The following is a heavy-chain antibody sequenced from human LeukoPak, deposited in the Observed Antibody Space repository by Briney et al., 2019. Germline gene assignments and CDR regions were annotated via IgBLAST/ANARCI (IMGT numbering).Heavy chain of an antibody. J-gene: IGHJ6*03. D-gene: IGHD1-14*01. V-gene: IGHV3-7*01. CDR2: IKQDGSEK. Sequence: GGSLRLSCAASGFTFSSYSMSWVRQAPGKGLEWVANIKQDGSEKNYVGSVKGRFTIARDNAKNSLYLQMNSLRAEDTAVYYCAKEGPTGAGWYYYMDVWGKGTTVTISS. CDR1: GFTFSSYS. CDR3: AKEGPTGAGWYYYMDV.